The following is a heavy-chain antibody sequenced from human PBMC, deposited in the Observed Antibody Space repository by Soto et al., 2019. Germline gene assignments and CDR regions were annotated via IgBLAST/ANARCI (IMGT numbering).Heavy chain of an antibody. CDR2: IYSGGST. D-gene: IGHD3-10*01. V-gene: IGHV3-53*01. Sequence: EVQLVESGGGLIQPGGSLRLSCAASGFTVSSNYMSWVRQAPGKGLEWVSVIYSGGSTYYADSVKGRFTISRDNSKNTLYRQLNSLRADDTAVYYCARVTVVRGVSWYFDLWGRGTLVTVSS. CDR3: ARVTVVRGVSWYFDL. CDR1: GFTVSSNY. J-gene: IGHJ2*01.